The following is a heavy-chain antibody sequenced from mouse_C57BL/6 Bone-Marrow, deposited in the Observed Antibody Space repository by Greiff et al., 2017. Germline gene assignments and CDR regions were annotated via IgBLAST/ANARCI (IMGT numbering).Heavy chain of an antibody. J-gene: IGHJ3*01. Sequence: EVQLQQSGPELVKPGASVKIPCKASGYTFTDYNMDWVKQSHGKSLEWIGDINPNNGGTIYNQKFKGKATLTVDKSSSTAYMELRSLTSEDTAVYYCAIYDYGSSSAWFAYWGQGTLVTVSA. CDR2: INPNNGGT. CDR3: AIYDYGSSSAWFAY. CDR1: GYTFTDYN. V-gene: IGHV1-18*01. D-gene: IGHD1-1*01.